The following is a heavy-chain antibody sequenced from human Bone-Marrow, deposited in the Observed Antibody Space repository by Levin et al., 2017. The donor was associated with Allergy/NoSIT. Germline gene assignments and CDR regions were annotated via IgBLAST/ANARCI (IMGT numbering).Heavy chain of an antibody. J-gene: IGHJ5*02. CDR1: GFTFSSYA. Sequence: GESLKISCAASGFTFSSYAMSWVRQAPGKGLEWVSAISGSGGSTYYADSVKGRFTISRDNSKNTLYLQMNSLRAEDTAVYYCAKGGEWAWFDPWGQGTLVTVSS. CDR3: AKGGEWAWFDP. D-gene: IGHD1-26*01. CDR2: ISGSGGST. V-gene: IGHV3-23*01.